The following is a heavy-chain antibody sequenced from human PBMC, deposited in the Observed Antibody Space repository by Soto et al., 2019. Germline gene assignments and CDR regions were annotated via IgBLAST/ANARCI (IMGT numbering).Heavy chain of an antibody. J-gene: IGHJ4*02. V-gene: IGHV1-46*03. D-gene: IGHD6-13*01. Sequence: QVQLVQSGAEVKKPGASVKVSCKASGYTFTSYYMHWVRQAPGQGLEWMGIINPSGGSTSYAQKFQGRVTKHGETSTNTVYMELSGMRSEDTAVYYRALCRSAAAAGTGSAYWAQGPLVTLSS. CDR3: ALCRSAAAAGTGSAY. CDR1: GYTFTSYY. CDR2: INPSGGST.